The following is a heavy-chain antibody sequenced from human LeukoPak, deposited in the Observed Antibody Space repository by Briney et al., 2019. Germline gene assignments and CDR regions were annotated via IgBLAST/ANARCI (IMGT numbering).Heavy chain of an antibody. V-gene: IGHV4-4*02. Sequence: SETLSLTCAVSGGSISSSNWWSWVRQPPGKGLEWIGEIYHSGSTNYNPSLKSRVTISVDKSKNQFSLKLSSVTAADTAVYYCARHLRTYDSSGYYPYYFDYWGQGTLVTVSS. CDR2: IYHSGST. J-gene: IGHJ4*02. CDR1: GGSISSSNW. D-gene: IGHD3-22*01. CDR3: ARHLRTYDSSGYYPYYFDY.